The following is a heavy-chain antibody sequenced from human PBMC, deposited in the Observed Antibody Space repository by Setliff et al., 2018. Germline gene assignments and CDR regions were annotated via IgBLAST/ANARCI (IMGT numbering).Heavy chain of an antibody. J-gene: IGHJ4*02. CDR3: ARINFYVSSGYSYAPEL. CDR1: GFTFTDYG. CDR2: INNYNFNT. D-gene: IGHD3-22*01. V-gene: IGHV1-18*01. Sequence: GASVKVSCKSSGFTFTDYGITWVRQVPGQGLEWMGWINNYNFNTQYAQKFQGRVTVTTDTSTTTAYMELRSLRADDKAVYYCARINFYVSSGYSYAPELWGQGTTVTVSS.